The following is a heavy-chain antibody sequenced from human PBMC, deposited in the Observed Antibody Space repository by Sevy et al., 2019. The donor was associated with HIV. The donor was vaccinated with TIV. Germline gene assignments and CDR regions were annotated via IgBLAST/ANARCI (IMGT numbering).Heavy chain of an antibody. CDR2: ISTSGSGT. D-gene: IGHD4-17*01. CDR3: VKELSLGTTATARTG. Sequence: GGSLRLSCAASGFTFSNYAMSWVRQAPGKGLEWVSGISTSGSGTFYADSVKGRFTISRDNSKNTLYLQMNSLRAQDTAVYYCVKELSLGTTATARTGWGQGTLVTVSS. CDR1: GFTFSNYA. V-gene: IGHV3-23*01. J-gene: IGHJ4*02.